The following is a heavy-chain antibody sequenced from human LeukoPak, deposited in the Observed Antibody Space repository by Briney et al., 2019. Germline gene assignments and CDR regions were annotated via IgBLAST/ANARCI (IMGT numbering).Heavy chain of an antibody. V-gene: IGHV3-48*03. CDR3: AVDYYDSSGYYYGGASGY. D-gene: IGHD3-22*01. CDR1: GFTFSSYE. J-gene: IGHJ4*02. Sequence: GGSLRLSCAASGFTFSSYEMNWVRQAPGKGLEWVSYISSSGSTIYYADSVKGRFTISRDNAKNSLYLQMNSLRAEDTAVYYCAVDYYDSSGYYYGGASGYWGQGTLVTVSS. CDR2: ISSSGSTI.